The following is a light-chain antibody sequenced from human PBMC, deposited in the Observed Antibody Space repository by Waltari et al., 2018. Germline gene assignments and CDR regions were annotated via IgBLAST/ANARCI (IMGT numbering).Light chain of an antibody. J-gene: IGLJ2*01. Sequence: QSALTQPPSASWSPGQSVTISCTGVSSDVGGHTYVSWYQQHPGKAPKVMIYEVNNRPSGVPDRFSGSKSGNTASLTVSGLQAEDEASYYCSSYVDSNNILFGGGTKLTVL. CDR2: EVN. V-gene: IGLV2-8*01. CDR3: SSYVDSNNIL. CDR1: SSDVGGHTY.